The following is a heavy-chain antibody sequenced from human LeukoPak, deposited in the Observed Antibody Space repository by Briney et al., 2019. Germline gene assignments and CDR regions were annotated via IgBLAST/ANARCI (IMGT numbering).Heavy chain of an antibody. J-gene: IGHJ4*02. CDR2: FYYRGST. CDR3: ARVVRGGVVPAAIYFDY. Sequence: PSQTLSLTCTVSGGSLSRGGDYGSWSRQHPGRGLEWVGYFYYRGSTYYNTSVKSRVTISVDTAKNQFALKLTAVTAADTAVYYCARVVRGGVVPAAIYFDYWGQGTLVTVSS. V-gene: IGHV4-31*03. CDR1: GGSLSRGGDY. D-gene: IGHD2-2*02.